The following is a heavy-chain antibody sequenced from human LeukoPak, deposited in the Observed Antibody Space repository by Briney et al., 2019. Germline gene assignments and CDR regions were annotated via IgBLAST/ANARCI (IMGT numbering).Heavy chain of an antibody. D-gene: IGHD3-22*01. CDR1: GFSLSTSGVG. CDR3: AHQKAQYYYDSSGYRGYNWFDP. V-gene: IGHV2-5*01. CDR2: IYWNDDK. J-gene: IGHJ5*02. Sequence: SGPTLVNPTQTLTLTCTFSGFSLSTSGVGVGSIRQPPGKALEWLALIYWNDDKRYSPSLKSRLTITKDTSKNQVVLTMTNMDPVDTATYYCAHQKAQYYYDSSGYRGYNWFDPWGQGTLVTVSS.